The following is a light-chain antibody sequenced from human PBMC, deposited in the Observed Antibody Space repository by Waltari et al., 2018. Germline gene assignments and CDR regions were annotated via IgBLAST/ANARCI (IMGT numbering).Light chain of an antibody. CDR2: SAS. J-gene: IGKJ4*01. V-gene: IGKV1-12*01. CDR1: QAISTW. CDR3: QQVNSSPRT. Sequence: DIQMTQSPSSVSASVGDRVTITCRASQAISTWLAWYQQKPGKAPNLLIYSASTLQSGVPSRFSGNGSGTEFTLTISSLQPEDFATYYCQQVNSSPRTFGGGTKVEI.